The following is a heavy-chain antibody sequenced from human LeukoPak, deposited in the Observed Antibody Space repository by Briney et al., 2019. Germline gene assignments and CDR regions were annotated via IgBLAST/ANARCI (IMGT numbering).Heavy chain of an antibody. V-gene: IGHV3-23*01. CDR3: AKGGVVVPAAIAFLWNYYYYMDV. D-gene: IGHD2-2*02. Sequence: PGRSLRLSCAVAGFTFGRYAMSWVRQAPGEGREWVSAIIGSGGRTYYADSVKGRFTISRDNSKNTLYLQMNSLRAEDTAVYYCAKGGVVVPAAIAFLWNYYYYMDVWGKGTTVTVSS. CDR1: GFTFGRYA. CDR2: IIGSGGRT. J-gene: IGHJ6*03.